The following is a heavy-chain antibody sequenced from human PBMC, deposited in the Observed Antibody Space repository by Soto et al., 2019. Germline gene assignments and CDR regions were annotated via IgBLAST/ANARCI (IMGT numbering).Heavy chain of an antibody. CDR1: GFTFSSYG. CDR3: ARDSGHYDSSGYFDY. V-gene: IGHV3-33*01. Sequence: QVQLVESGGGVVQPGRSLRLSCAASGFTFSSYGMHWVRQAPGKGLEWVAVIWYDGSNKYYADSVKGRFTISRDNSKNTLYLQMNSRRAEDTAVYYCARDSGHYDSSGYFDYWGQGTLVTVSS. J-gene: IGHJ4*02. CDR2: IWYDGSNK. D-gene: IGHD3-22*01.